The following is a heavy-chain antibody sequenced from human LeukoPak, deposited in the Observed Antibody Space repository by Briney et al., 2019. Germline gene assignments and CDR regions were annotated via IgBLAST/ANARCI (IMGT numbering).Heavy chain of an antibody. Sequence: GGSLRLSCTASGFTFGDYAMSWVRQAPGKGLEWVGFIRSKAYGGTTEYAASVKGRFTISRDDSKSIAYLQMNSLKTEDTAVYYCTRAVSTYYYDSSGCYWGQGTLVTVSS. CDR3: TRAVSTYYYDSSGCY. CDR2: IRSKAYGGTT. V-gene: IGHV3-49*04. CDR1: GFTFGDYA. J-gene: IGHJ4*02. D-gene: IGHD3-22*01.